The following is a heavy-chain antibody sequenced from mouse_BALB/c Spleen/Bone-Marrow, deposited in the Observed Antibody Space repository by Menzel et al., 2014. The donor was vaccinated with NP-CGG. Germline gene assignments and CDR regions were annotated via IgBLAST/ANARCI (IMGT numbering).Heavy chain of an antibody. Sequence: LKESGPELVKPGASVKMSCSASGYTFTAYVMHWVKQKPGQGLEWIGYINPYNDGTKYNEMFKGKATLTSDKSSSTAYMELSSLTSEDSAVYYCAREGGLRRGDYYAMDYWGQGTSVTVSS. J-gene: IGHJ4*01. D-gene: IGHD2-4*01. V-gene: IGHV1-14*01. CDR2: INPYNDGT. CDR3: AREGGLRRGDYYAMDY. CDR1: GYTFTAYV.